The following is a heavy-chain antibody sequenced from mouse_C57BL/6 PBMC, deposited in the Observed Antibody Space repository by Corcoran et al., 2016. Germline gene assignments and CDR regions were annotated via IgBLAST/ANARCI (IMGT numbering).Heavy chain of an antibody. J-gene: IGHJ4*01. CDR1: GYTFTTYG. V-gene: IGHV9-3*01. CDR2: INTYSGVP. D-gene: IGHD2-3*01. Sequence: QIQLVQSGPELKKPGETVKISCKASGYTFTTYGMSWVKQAPGKGLKWMGWINTYSGVPTYADDFKGRFAFSLETSASTAYLQINNLKNEDTATYFCARWDRDGYYVNYYAMDYWGQGTSVTVSS. CDR3: ARWDRDGYYVNYYAMDY.